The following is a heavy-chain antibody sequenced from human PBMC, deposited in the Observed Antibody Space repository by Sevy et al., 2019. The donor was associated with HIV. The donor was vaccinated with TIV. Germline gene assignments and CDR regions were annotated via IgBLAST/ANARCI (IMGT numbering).Heavy chain of an antibody. CDR2: IGYDGSNK. CDR3: ARVSGSDWYLDY. D-gene: IGHD6-19*01. V-gene: IGHV3-33*01. J-gene: IGHJ4*02. CDR1: GFTFSTYD. Sequence: GGSLRLSCAASGFTFSTYDIHWVRQAPGKGLEWVAAVIGYDGSNKYYADSVKGRFTISRDHSKNTLYLQMNSLRAGDTAVYYCARVSGSDWYLDYWGQGTLVTVSS.